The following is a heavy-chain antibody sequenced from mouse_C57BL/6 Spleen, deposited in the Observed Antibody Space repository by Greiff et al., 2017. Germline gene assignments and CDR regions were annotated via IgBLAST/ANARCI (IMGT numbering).Heavy chain of an antibody. CDR2: IHPSDSDT. D-gene: IGHD1-1*01. CDR1: GYTFTSYW. CDR3: ATIYYYGSSYYFDH. Sequence: QVQLQQPGAELVKPGASVKVSCKASGYTFTSYWMHWVKQRPGQGLEWIGRIHPSDSDTNYNQKFKGKATLTVDKSSSTAYMQRSSLTSEDSSVYYCATIYYYGSSYYFDHWGQGTTLKVSS. J-gene: IGHJ2*01. V-gene: IGHV1-74*01.